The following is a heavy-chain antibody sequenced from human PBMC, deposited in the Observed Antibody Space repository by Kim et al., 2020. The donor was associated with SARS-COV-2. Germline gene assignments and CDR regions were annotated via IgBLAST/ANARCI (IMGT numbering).Heavy chain of an antibody. CDR2: ISASSGHT. CDR3: ARDVYPTSSSYYYDFQF. CDR1: GYIFSNYD. Sequence: ASVKVSCKASGYIFSNYDVNWVRQAPGQGLEWVGWISASSGHTNSAQGPQGRVTMTTDTSTSTAYLELRSLRSDDTAIYYCARDVYPTSSSYYYDFQFWGEGTLVTVST. V-gene: IGHV1-18*01. J-gene: IGHJ4*02. D-gene: IGHD3-22*01.